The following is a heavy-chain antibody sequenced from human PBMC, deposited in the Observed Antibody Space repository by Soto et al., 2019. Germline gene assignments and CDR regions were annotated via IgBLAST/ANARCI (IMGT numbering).Heavy chain of an antibody. D-gene: IGHD1-26*01. Sequence: SEALSLTCPVPCCSVSDYYLTCVLATRGKGLEWIGYIYHNGGTSYNPSLKSRVSISLDTSTNRFSLNLTSVTAADTAVYFCARLRWETENNWFDPLGPGALVTVSS. V-gene: IGHV4-59*08. J-gene: IGHJ5*02. CDR1: CCSVSDYY. CDR3: ARLRWETENNWFDP. CDR2: IYHNGGT.